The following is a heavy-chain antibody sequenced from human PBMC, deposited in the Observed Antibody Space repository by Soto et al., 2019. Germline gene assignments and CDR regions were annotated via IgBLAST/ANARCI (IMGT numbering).Heavy chain of an antibody. V-gene: IGHV3-23*01. CDR2: ISGNGGTT. CDR1: GFTFRNYS. CDR3: AKDQGNRRLYFVD. Sequence: LRLSCTASGFTFRNYSMSWVRQAPGKGLQWVSAISGNGGTTYYADSVKGRFTLSRDNFKDTLYLQMNSLRTEDTAVYYCAKDQGNRRLYFVDWGLGTLVTVSS. J-gene: IGHJ4*02.